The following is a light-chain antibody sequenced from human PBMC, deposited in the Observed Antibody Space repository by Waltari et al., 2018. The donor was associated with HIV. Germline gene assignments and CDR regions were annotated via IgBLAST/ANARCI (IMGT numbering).Light chain of an antibody. CDR3: SAWDDTLNGLI. Sequence: QSVLTQTASASGIPGQRVTISCSGSNSNIGRNTVNWYQRLPGTAPKLLIYSNSRRPSGFPYRFSAPQAGTAASLAISGLQSEDDAEYFCSAWDDTLNGLIFGGGTKLTVL. CDR1: NSNIGRNT. CDR2: SNS. V-gene: IGLV1-44*01. J-gene: IGLJ2*01.